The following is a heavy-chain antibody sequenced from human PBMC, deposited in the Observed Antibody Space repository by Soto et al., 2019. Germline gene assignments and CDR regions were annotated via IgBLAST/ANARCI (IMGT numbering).Heavy chain of an antibody. V-gene: IGHV4-39*01. CDR3: VSQRTTVPTQAYFDY. D-gene: IGHD4-17*01. CDR1: GGSVTNSSYY. J-gene: IGHJ4*02. CDR2: VSYRGRS. Sequence: SATLPLTSTVSGGSVTNSSYYWGWIRQSAGKGLEWIGSVSYRGRSYSKSSVKRRVTISVDTSKNRFSLSLNSVTASDTAVYFCVSQRTTVPTQAYFDYWGPGALVTVSS.